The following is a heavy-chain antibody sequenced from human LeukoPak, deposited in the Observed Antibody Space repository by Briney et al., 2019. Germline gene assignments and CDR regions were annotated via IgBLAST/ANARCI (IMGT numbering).Heavy chain of an antibody. V-gene: IGHV4-34*01. Sequence: SETLSLTCTVSGGSISSYYWNWIRQPPGKGLEWIGEINYSGRTTYNSSLKTRVTISVDTSKNQFSLKLSLVTAADTAVYYCARGVIRGIAVPGTWGRGTLVIVSS. CDR3: ARGVIRGIAVPGT. D-gene: IGHD6-19*01. CDR2: INYSGRT. J-gene: IGHJ4*02. CDR1: GGSISSYY.